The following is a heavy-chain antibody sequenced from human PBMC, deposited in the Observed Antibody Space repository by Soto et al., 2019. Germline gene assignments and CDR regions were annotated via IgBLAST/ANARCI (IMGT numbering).Heavy chain of an antibody. CDR3: AGGPLYGSWSYYFDY. Sequence: SETLSLTCTVSGGSISSGGYYWSWIRQHPGKGLEWIGYIYYSGSTYYNPSLKSRVTISVDTSKNQFSLKLSSVTAADTAVYYCAGGPLYGSWSYYFDYWGQGTLVTVSS. V-gene: IGHV4-31*03. CDR2: IYYSGST. J-gene: IGHJ4*02. D-gene: IGHD3-10*01. CDR1: GGSISSGGYY.